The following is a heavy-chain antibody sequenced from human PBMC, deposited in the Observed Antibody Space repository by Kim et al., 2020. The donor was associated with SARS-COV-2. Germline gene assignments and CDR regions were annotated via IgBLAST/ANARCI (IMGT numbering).Heavy chain of an antibody. Sequence: ASVKVSCKASGYTFSSYHIHWVRQAPGQGLEWMGWIHPDSGVPNYAQNFQGRVTMTRDTSITTAYMELSSLRSGDAAVYYCAAMPYISKSASYWGQGTLVTVSS. CDR2: IHPDSGVP. J-gene: IGHJ4*02. V-gene: IGHV1-2*02. D-gene: IGHD1-20*01. CDR1: GYTFSSYH. CDR3: AAMPYISKSASY.